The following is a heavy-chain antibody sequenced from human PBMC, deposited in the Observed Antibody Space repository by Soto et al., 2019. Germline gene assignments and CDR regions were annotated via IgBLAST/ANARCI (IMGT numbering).Heavy chain of an antibody. CDR2: SSGSGSGGST. D-gene: IGHD4-4*01. V-gene: IGHV3-23*01. CDR3: AKDRDDYRNYVFDY. CDR1: GFTFTNYA. J-gene: IGHJ4*02. Sequence: GGSLRLSCAASGFTFTNYAMTWVRQAPGKGLEWVSISSGSGSGGSTNYADSVKGRFTISRDNSKNTLCLQMNSLRVEDTAAYYCAKDRDDYRNYVFDYWGQGTLVTVSS.